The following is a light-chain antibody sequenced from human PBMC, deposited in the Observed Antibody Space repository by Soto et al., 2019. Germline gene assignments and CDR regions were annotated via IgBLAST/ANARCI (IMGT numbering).Light chain of an antibody. CDR2: GAS. Sequence: EIVMTQSPVILSVSPGERATLSCRASQSVDTNLAWYQQKSGQAPRLLIYGASTRATDVPARFSGSGSGTDFTLTISRLEPEDFAVYYCQQYSSSPLTFGGGTKVDIK. CDR1: QSVDTN. CDR3: QQYSSSPLT. V-gene: IGKV3-15*01. J-gene: IGKJ4*01.